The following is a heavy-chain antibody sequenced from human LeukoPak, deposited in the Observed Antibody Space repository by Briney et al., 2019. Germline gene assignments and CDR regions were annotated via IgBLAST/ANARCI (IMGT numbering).Heavy chain of an antibody. J-gene: IGHJ4*02. Sequence: GGSLRLSCAASGFTFSSYAMAWVRQAPGKGLEWVSTISGGGDSTYYADSVKGRFTISRDNAKNSLYLQMNSLRAEDTAVYYCASHSGYWGQGTLVTVSS. CDR1: GFTFSSYA. V-gene: IGHV3-23*01. CDR3: ASHSGY. D-gene: IGHD3-10*01. CDR2: ISGGGDST.